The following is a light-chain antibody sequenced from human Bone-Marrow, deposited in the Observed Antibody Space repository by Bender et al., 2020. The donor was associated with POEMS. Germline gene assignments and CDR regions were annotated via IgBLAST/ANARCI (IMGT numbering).Light chain of an antibody. CDR3: VAWDASLNGWV. V-gene: IGLV2-14*01. Sequence: QSALTQPASVSGSPGQSITISCTGTSSDIGGYNYVSWYQQHPGKAPKLIIYEGSKRPSGVSSRFSGSKSGSTASLTISGRQSDDEAIYFCVAWDASLNGWVFGGGTKLTVL. CDR1: SSDIGGYNY. J-gene: IGLJ3*02. CDR2: EGS.